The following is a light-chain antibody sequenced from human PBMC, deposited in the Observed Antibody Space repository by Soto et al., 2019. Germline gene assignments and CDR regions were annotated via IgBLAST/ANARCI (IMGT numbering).Light chain of an antibody. Sequence: DVVLTQSPLSLPVTLGQPASISCRSSQTLVYSDGNIYLNWFHQRPGQSPRRLIYKVSYRDSGVQDRFSGSGSGTDFTLKISRVEAGDVGVYFCMQGTHWTRTFGQGTKVEIK. CDR3: MQGTHWTRT. V-gene: IGKV2-30*01. CDR2: KVS. CDR1: QTLVYSDGNIY. J-gene: IGKJ1*01.